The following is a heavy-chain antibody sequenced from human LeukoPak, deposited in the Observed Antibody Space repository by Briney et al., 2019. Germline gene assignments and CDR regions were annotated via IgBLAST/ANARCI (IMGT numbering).Heavy chain of an antibody. D-gene: IGHD3-16*01. J-gene: IGHJ4*02. CDR3: AKAPKIWGSLVYYFDY. CDR1: GFTFSSYG. V-gene: IGHV3-33*06. CDR2: IWYDGSNK. Sequence: LAGGSLRLSCAASGFTFSSYGMHWVRQAPGKGLEWVAVIWYDGSNKYYADSVKGRFTISRDNSKNTLYLQMNSLRAEDTAVYYCAKAPKIWGSLVYYFDYWGQGTLVTVSS.